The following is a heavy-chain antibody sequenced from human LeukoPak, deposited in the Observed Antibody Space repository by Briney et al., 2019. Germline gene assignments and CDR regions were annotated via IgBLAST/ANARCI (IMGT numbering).Heavy chain of an antibody. V-gene: IGHV4-59*08. CDR3: ARRGAVYAGNDFDY. CDR1: GGSISGYY. J-gene: IGHJ4*02. Sequence: SETLSLTCTVSGGSISGYYWSWIRQPPGKGLEWIGHIYYSGSTNYNPSLKGRVTISVDTSRNQFSLKLSSVTAADTAVYYCARRGAVYAGNDFDYWGQGTLVSVST. CDR2: IYYSGST. D-gene: IGHD4-23*01.